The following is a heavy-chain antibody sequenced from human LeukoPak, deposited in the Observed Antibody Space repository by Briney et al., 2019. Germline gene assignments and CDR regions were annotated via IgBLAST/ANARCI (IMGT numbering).Heavy chain of an antibody. CDR2: ISGSGGST. V-gene: IGHV3-23*01. D-gene: IGHD6-19*01. Sequence: GGSLRLSCAASGFTFSSYGMSWVRQAPGKGLEWVSAISGSGGSTYYADSVKGRFTISRDNSKNTLYLQMNSLRAEDTAVYFCAKGSKAVLFTRDHYMDVWGKGTTVTISS. CDR3: AKGSKAVLFTRDHYMDV. J-gene: IGHJ6*03. CDR1: GFTFSSYG.